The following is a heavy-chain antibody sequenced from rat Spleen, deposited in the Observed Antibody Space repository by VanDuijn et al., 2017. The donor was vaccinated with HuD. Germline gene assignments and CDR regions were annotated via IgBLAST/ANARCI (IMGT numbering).Heavy chain of an antibody. V-gene: IGHV3-3*01. CDR1: GYSITSSYR. Sequence: EVQLQESGPGLVKPSQSLSLTCSVTGYSITSSYRWNWIRKFPGNKLEWMGYINSAGTTNYNPSLKSRISITIYTSKNQFFLKVNSVTTEDTATYYCASLYSSYSLYYFDYWGQGVMVTVSS. D-gene: IGHD1-2*01. CDR3: ASLYSSYSLYYFDY. J-gene: IGHJ2*01. CDR2: INSAGTT.